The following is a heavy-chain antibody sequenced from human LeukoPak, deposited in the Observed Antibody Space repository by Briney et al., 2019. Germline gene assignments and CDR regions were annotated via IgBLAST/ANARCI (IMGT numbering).Heavy chain of an antibody. J-gene: IGHJ6*02. Sequence: GGSLRLSCAASGFTFSNYWMSWVRQAPGKGLEWVSAISGSGGSTYYADSVKGRFTISRDNSKNTLYLQMNSLRAEDTAVYYCAKSHVERANYYYGMDVWGQGTTVTVSS. V-gene: IGHV3-23*01. CDR1: GFTFSNYW. CDR3: AKSHVERANYYYGMDV. CDR2: ISGSGGST.